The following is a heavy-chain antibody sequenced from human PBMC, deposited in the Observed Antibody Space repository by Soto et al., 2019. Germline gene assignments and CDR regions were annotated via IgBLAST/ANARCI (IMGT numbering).Heavy chain of an antibody. J-gene: IGHJ4*02. CDR3: AKDGYYYDTSGYYPFDY. V-gene: IGHV3-23*01. CDR2: ISGSDGST. D-gene: IGHD3-22*01. Sequence: EVQLLESGGGLVQPGGSLRLSCAASGFTFSTYAMNWVRQAPGKGLEWVSTISGSDGSTYYADSVKGRFTISRDNPKNTLYLQMNSLRAEDTAVYYCAKDGYYYDTSGYYPFDYWGQGTLVTVSS. CDR1: GFTFSTYA.